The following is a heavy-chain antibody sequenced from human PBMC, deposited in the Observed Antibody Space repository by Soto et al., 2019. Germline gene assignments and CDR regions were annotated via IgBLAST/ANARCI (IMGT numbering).Heavy chain of an antibody. CDR1: GFTFSSYA. CDR2: ISGSGGST. Sequence: EVQLLESGGGLVQPGGSLRLSCAASGFTFSSYAMGWVRQAPGKGLEWVSAISGSGGSTYYADSVKGRFTISRDNSKNTLYLQMNSLRAEDTAVYYCAKDRTVVVVAATMGGWFDPWGQGTLVTVSS. CDR3: AKDRTVVVVAATMGGWFDP. J-gene: IGHJ5*02. D-gene: IGHD2-15*01. V-gene: IGHV3-23*01.